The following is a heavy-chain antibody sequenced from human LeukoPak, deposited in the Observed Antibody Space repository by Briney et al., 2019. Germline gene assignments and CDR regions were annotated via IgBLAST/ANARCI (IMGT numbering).Heavy chain of an antibody. CDR3: ARVGVAVAGYYGMDV. CDR2: IGTAGDT. D-gene: IGHD6-19*01. J-gene: IGHJ6*02. Sequence: GGSLRLSCAASGFTFSSYDMHWVRQATGKGLEWVSAIGTAGDTYYPGSVKGRFTISRENAKNSLYLQMNSLRAGDTAVYYCARVGVAVAGYYGMDVWGQGTTVTVSS. V-gene: IGHV3-13*01. CDR1: GFTFSSYD.